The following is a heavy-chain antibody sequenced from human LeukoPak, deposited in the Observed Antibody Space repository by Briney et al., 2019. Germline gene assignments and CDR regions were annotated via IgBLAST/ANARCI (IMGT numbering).Heavy chain of an antibody. V-gene: IGHV3-15*01. CDR2: IKSKTDDGTT. Sequence: GGSLRLSCAASGFTFSNAWMSWVRQAPGKGLEWVGRIKSKTDDGTTDYAAPVKGRFTISRDDSKNTLYLQMNRLKTEDTAVYYCTTVDIWGQGTLVTVSS. D-gene: IGHD5-12*01. CDR3: TTVDI. J-gene: IGHJ4*02. CDR1: GFTFSNAW.